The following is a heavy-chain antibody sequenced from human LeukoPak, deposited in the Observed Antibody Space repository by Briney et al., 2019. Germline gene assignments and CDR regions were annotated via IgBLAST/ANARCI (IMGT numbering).Heavy chain of an antibody. D-gene: IGHD4-17*01. Sequence: GGSLRLSCAASAFTFSAYAMTWVRQAPGKGLEWVSGISDSGDSIYYADSVKGRFTISRDNSKNMLYLQMNSLRAEDTAVYYCARVVDHDYGDYYLDYWGQGTLVTVSS. CDR1: AFTFSAYA. CDR3: ARVVDHDYGDYYLDY. J-gene: IGHJ4*02. CDR2: ISDSGDSI. V-gene: IGHV3-23*01.